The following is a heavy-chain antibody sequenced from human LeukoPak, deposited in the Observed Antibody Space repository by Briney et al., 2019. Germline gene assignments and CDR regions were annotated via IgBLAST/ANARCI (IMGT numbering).Heavy chain of an antibody. CDR2: INHSGST. CDR1: GGSFSGYY. Sequence: PSETLSLTCAVYGGSFSGYYWSWIRQPPGKGLEWIGEINHSGSTNYNPSLKSRVTISVDTSKNQFSLKLSSVTAADTAVYYCARARAAGYDYVWGSYRTPYYYYMDVWGKGTTVTVSS. V-gene: IGHV4-34*01. D-gene: IGHD3-16*02. CDR3: ARARAAGYDYVWGSYRTPYYYYMDV. J-gene: IGHJ6*03.